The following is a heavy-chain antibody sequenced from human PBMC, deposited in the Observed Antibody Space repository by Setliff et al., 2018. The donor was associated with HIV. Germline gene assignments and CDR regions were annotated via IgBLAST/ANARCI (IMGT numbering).Heavy chain of an antibody. J-gene: IGHJ4*02. CDR3: ARSPGDYLFDY. Sequence: ASVKVSCKASGYTFTSYDINWVRQATGQGLEWMGWMNPNSGNTNYAQRLQGRVTITRDASAGTAYMELSSLRSEDTAVYYCARSPGDYLFDYWGQGTLVTVSS. D-gene: IGHD4-17*01. V-gene: IGHV1-8*03. CDR2: MNPNSGNT. CDR1: GYTFTSYD.